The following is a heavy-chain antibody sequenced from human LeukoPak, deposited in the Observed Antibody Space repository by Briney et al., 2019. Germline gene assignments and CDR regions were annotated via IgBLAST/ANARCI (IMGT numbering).Heavy chain of an antibody. CDR3: ARDSQYYYDSSGYKF. D-gene: IGHD3-22*01. CDR1: GFTFSSYS. V-gene: IGHV3-21*01. Sequence: PGGSLRLSCAASGFTFSSYSMNWVRQAPGKGLEWVSSISSSSSYIYYADSVKGRFTISRDNAENSLYLQMNSLRAEDTAVYYCARDSQYYYDSSGYKFWGQGTMVTVSS. CDR2: ISSSSSYI. J-gene: IGHJ3*01.